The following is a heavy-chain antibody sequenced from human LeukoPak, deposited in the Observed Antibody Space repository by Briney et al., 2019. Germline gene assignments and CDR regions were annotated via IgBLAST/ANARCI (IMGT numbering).Heavy chain of an antibody. CDR1: GGTFSSYA. J-gene: IGHJ4*02. CDR2: IIPIFGTA. CDR3: AYREGNWNYAV. Sequence: SVKVSCKASGGTFSSYAISWVRQAPGQGLEWMGRIIPIFGTANYAQKFQGRITITTDESTSTAYMELSSLRSEDTAVYYCAYREGNWNYAVWGQGTLVTVSS. V-gene: IGHV1-69*05. D-gene: IGHD1-7*01.